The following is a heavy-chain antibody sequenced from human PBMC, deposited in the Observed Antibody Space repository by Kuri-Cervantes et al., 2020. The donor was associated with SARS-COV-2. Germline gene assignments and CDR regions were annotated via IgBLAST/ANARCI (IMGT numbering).Heavy chain of an antibody. D-gene: IGHD3-10*01. CDR3: AIIESSSDYYYYYGMDV. J-gene: IGHJ6*02. Sequence: GGSLRLSCAASGFTFRSYSMNWVRQAPGKGLEWVSSISSSSSYIYYADSVKGRFTISRDNAKNSLYLQMNSLRAEDTAVYYCAIIESSSDYYYYYGMDVWGQGTTVTVSS. CDR1: GFTFRSYS. V-gene: IGHV3-21*01. CDR2: ISSSSSYI.